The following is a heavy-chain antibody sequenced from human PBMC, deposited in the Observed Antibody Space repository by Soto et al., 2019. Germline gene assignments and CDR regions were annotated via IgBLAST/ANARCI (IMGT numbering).Heavy chain of an antibody. CDR2: ISATGGGT. CDR3: AKDRRAGGNSAFYFDF. CDR1: GFKFSNYA. J-gene: IGHJ4*02. Sequence: GGSLRLSCAASGFKFSNYAMSWVRQAPGKGLEWVSLISATGGGTYYADSVKGRFTISRGNSHNTLYLQVHSLTAEDTAVYYCAKDRRAGGNSAFYFDFWGQGAQVTVSS. D-gene: IGHD3-16*01. V-gene: IGHV3-23*01.